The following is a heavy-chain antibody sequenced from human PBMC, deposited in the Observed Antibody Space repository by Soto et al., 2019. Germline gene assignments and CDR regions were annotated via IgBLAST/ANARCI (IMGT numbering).Heavy chain of an antibody. D-gene: IGHD6-19*01. V-gene: IGHV4-34*01. J-gene: IGHJ4*02. CDR1: GGSFCGYY. CDR3: ARVWEQWLTKLYYFDY. CDR2: INHSGST. Sequence: SETLSLTCAVYGGSFCGYYWSWIRQPPGKGLEWIGEINHSGSTNYNPSLKSRVTISVDTSKNQFSLKLSSVTAADTAVYYCARVWEQWLTKLYYFDYWGQGTLVTVSS.